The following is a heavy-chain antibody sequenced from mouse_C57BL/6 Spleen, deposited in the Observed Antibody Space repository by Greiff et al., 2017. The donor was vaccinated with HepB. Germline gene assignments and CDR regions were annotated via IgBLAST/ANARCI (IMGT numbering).Heavy chain of an antibody. CDR1: GFNIKNTY. Sequence: VQLKESVAELVRPGASVKLSCTASGFNIKNTYMHWVKQRPEQGLEWIGRIDPANGNTKYAPKFQGKATITADTSSNTAYLQLSSLTSEDTAIYYCARAPYSNYGGYFDYWGQGTTLTVSS. CDR3: ARAPYSNYGGYFDY. CDR2: IDPANGNT. V-gene: IGHV14-3*01. D-gene: IGHD2-5*01. J-gene: IGHJ2*01.